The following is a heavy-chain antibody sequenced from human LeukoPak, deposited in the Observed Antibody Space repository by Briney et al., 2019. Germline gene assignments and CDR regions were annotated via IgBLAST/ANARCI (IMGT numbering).Heavy chain of an antibody. CDR2: IKSEGSST. CDR1: AFTFSNYW. CDR3: ARDFVFRSDGSHFDY. D-gene: IGHD1-26*01. V-gene: IGHV3-74*01. Sequence: PGRSLRPSCAASAFTFSNYWTHWVRQAPGKGLGWVSHIKSEGSSTSYADPVKGRFTIPRDNGKNTLDLKINSLRPEDTAVYYCARDFVFRSDGSHFDYWGQGTLV. J-gene: IGHJ4*02.